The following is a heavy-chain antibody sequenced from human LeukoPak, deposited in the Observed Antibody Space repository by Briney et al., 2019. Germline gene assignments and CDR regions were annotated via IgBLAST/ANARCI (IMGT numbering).Heavy chain of an antibody. Sequence: SETLSLTCTVSGDSISNSGYYWGWIRQSPGKGLEWIGSVYYSRGTYYNPSLKSRVTLSVDTSKNQFSLRLSSVTATDTAIYYCARVAAAGYFDYWGQGTLVTVSS. J-gene: IGHJ4*02. D-gene: IGHD6-13*01. CDR3: ARVAAAGYFDY. V-gene: IGHV4-39*01. CDR2: VYYSRGT. CDR1: GDSISNSGYY.